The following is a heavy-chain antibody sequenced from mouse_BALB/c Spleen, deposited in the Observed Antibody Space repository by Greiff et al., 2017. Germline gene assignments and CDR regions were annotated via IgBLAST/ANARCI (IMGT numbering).Heavy chain of an antibody. CDR2: IWAGGST. Sequence: VKLMESGPGLVAPSQSLSITCTVSGFSLTSYGVHWVRQPPGKGLEWLGVIWAGGSTNYNSALMSRLSIGKDNSKSQVFLKMNSLQTDDTAMYYCASSSYLAYWGQGTLVTVSA. CDR1: GFSLTSYG. D-gene: IGHD1-1*01. J-gene: IGHJ3*01. V-gene: IGHV2-9*02. CDR3: ASSSYLAY.